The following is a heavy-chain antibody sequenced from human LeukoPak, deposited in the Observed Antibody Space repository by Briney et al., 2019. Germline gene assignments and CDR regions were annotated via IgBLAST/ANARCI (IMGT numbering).Heavy chain of an antibody. Sequence: ASVKVSCKASGYTFTSYYMHWVRQAPGQGLEWMGIINPSGGSTSYAQKFQGRVTMTRDTSTSTVYMELSSLRSEDTAMYYCATDVNYYDSRGYYSYFDSWGQGTLVTVSS. J-gene: IGHJ4*02. CDR1: GYTFTSYY. CDR2: INPSGGST. V-gene: IGHV1-46*01. D-gene: IGHD3-22*01. CDR3: ATDVNYYDSRGYYSYFDS.